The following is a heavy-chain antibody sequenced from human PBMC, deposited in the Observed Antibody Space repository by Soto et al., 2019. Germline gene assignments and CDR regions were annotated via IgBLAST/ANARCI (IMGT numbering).Heavy chain of an antibody. V-gene: IGHV1-8*01. CDR2: MNPNSGNT. CDR1: GYTFTSYD. CDR3: ARGRXSVRRCSTSSYKGWFDP. Sequence: ASVKVSCKASGYTFTSYDINWVRQATGQGLEWMGWMNPNSGNTGYAQKFQGRVTMTRNTSISTAYMELSSLRSEDTAVYHCARGRXSVRRCSTSSYKGWFDPWGQGTLVTVSS. D-gene: IGHD2-2*02. J-gene: IGHJ5*02.